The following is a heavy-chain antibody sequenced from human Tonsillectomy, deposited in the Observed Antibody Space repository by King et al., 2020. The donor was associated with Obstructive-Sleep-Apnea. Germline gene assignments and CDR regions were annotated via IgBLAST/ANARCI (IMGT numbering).Heavy chain of an antibody. CDR3: ARWEVYGDFYFDY. V-gene: IGHV3-21*01. CDR2: ISSRSSYI. Sequence: QLVQSGGGLVKPGGSLRLSCAASGFTFSSYSMNWVRQAPGKGLEWVSSISSRSSYIYYADTVKGRFTISRDNAKISLYLQMNSLRAEDTAVYYCARWEVYGDFYFDYWGQGTLVTVSS. CDR1: GFTFSSYS. D-gene: IGHD4-17*01. J-gene: IGHJ4*02.